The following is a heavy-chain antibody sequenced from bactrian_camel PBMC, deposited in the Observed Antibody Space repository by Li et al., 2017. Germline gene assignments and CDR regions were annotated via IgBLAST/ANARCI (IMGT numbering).Heavy chain of an antibody. V-gene: IGHV3S40*01. CDR2: IITGGGST. CDR1: GIAFSAYD. J-gene: IGHJ6*01. CDR3: AAHVHGMNSHCSARRSPDFDY. D-gene: IGHD7*01. Sequence: DVQLVESGGGSVQSGGSLRLSCAASGIAFSAYDMSWVRQAPGEGLEWISLIITGGGSTYYAESVKGRFTISGDNAKNTLSLQMNSLRPDDTAIYYCAAHVHGMNSHCSARRSPDFDYRGQGTQVTVS.